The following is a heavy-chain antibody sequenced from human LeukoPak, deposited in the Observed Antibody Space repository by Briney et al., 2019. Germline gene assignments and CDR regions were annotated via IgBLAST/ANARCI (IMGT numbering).Heavy chain of an antibody. D-gene: IGHD3-3*01. Sequence: SVKVSCKASGGTFSSYAISWVRQAPGQGLEWMGGIIPIFGAANYAQKFQGRVTITADESTSTAYMELSSLRSEDTAVYYCARGPYYDFWSGQSTDYGMDVWGQGTTVTVSS. J-gene: IGHJ6*02. CDR2: IIPIFGAA. V-gene: IGHV1-69*13. CDR1: GGTFSSYA. CDR3: ARGPYYDFWSGQSTDYGMDV.